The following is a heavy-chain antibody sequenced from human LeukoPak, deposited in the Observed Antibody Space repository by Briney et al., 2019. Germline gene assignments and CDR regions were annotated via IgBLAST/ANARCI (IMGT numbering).Heavy chain of an antibody. Sequence: GGSLRLSCAASGFTFDHYGISWVRHAPAKGMEWESGVNWNGGSASYADSVKGRFSMSRDNANNSLYLQMNSLRDEETALYYCARCLGYYVIVSAIDYWGQGTLVTVSS. CDR1: GFTFDHYG. J-gene: IGHJ4*02. CDR3: ARCLGYYVIVSAIDY. D-gene: IGHD3-9*01. CDR2: VNWNGGSA. V-gene: IGHV3-20*04.